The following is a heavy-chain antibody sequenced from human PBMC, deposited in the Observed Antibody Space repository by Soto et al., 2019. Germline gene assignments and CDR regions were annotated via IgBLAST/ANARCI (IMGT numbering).Heavy chain of an antibody. CDR2: ISGSGGRT. CDR3: AKSDCSGGSCYFPFDC. CDR1: GFTFSNYG. Sequence: EVQVLESGGGLVQPGGSLRLSCAASGFTFSNYGMSWVRQAPGKGLEWVSSISGSGGRTYYADSVKGRFTISRDNSNNTLYLQTDSLRAEDTAFYYCAKSDCSGGSCYFPFDCWGQGALVTVSS. V-gene: IGHV3-23*01. J-gene: IGHJ4*02. D-gene: IGHD2-15*01.